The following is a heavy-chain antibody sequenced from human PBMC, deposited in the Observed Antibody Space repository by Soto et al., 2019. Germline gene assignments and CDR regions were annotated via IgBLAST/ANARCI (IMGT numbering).Heavy chain of an antibody. CDR2: IYPGDSDT. J-gene: IGHJ4*02. CDR3: ARLIQYCDSESNFDY. D-gene: IGHD4-4*01. V-gene: IGHV5-51*01. Sequence: GESLKISCKGSGYSFTSYWIGWVRQMPWKGLEWMGIIYPGDSDTRYSPSFQGQVTISADKSISTAYLQWSSLKASDTAMYYCARLIQYCDSESNFDYWGQGTLVTVSS. CDR1: GYSFTSYW.